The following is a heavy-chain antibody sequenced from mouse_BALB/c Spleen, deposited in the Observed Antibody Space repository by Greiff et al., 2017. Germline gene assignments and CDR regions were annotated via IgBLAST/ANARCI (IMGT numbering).Heavy chain of an antibody. D-gene: IGHD2-4*01. CDR1: GYTFTSYT. CDR2: INPSSGYT. CDR3: ARSAYDYDRAMDY. Sequence: VQLQQSAAELARPGASVKMSCKASGYTFTSYTMHWVKQRPGQGLEWIGYINPSSGYTEYNQKFKDKTTLTADKSSSTAYMQLSSLTSEDSAVYYCARSAYDYDRAMDYWGQGTSVTVSS. V-gene: IGHV1-4*02. J-gene: IGHJ4*01.